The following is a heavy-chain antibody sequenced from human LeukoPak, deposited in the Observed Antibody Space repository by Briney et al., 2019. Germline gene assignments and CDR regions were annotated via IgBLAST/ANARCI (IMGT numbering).Heavy chain of an antibody. J-gene: IGHJ3*02. CDR3: AGVMRGAFDI. Sequence: GSLRLSCAASGFTVSSNDMNWVRQAPGKGLEWVSLLYSGGNTYYADSVKGRFTISRDNSNNTLYLQLDSLRAEDTAIYYCAGVMRGAFDIWGQGTLATVSS. CDR2: LYSGGNT. CDR1: GFTVSSND. V-gene: IGHV3-53*01.